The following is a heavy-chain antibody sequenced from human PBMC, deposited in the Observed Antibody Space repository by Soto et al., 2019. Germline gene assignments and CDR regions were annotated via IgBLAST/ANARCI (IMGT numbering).Heavy chain of an antibody. V-gene: IGHV3-21*01. D-gene: IGHD3-10*01. CDR2: ISSSSSYI. CDR3: ASGLWFGELSADPDAFDI. Sequence: EVQLVESGGGLVKPGGSLRLSCAASGFTFSSYSMNWVRQAPGKGLEWVSSISSSSSYIYYADSVKGRFTISRDNAKNSLYLQMNSLRAEDTAVYYSASGLWFGELSADPDAFDIWGQGTMVTVST. CDR1: GFTFSSYS. J-gene: IGHJ3*02.